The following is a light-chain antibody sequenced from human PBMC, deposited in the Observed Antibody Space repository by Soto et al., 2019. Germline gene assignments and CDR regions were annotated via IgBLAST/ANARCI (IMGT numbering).Light chain of an antibody. CDR1: SSDVGGYNY. V-gene: IGLV2-14*01. CDR3: QSYDDSLSVHYV. J-gene: IGLJ1*01. CDR2: DVS. Sequence: QSALTQPASVSGSPGQSITISCTGTSSDVGGYNYVSWYQQHPGKAPKFMIYDVSNRPSGVSDRFSGSKSGTSASLAITGLQADDEADYYCQSYDDSLSVHYVFGTGTKVTVL.